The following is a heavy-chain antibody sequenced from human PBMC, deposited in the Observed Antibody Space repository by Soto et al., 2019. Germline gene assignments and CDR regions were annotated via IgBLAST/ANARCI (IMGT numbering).Heavy chain of an antibody. D-gene: IGHD3-3*01. V-gene: IGHV3-7*03. Sequence: PGGSLRLSCEASGFTLNTYWMTWVRQAPGKGLEWVANIKLDGGEKDYVDSVKGRFTVSRDNAKNSLFLQMNSLRAEDTAVYYCARVPHRFLNFYYGLGVWGQGTTVTVSS. CDR1: GFTLNTYW. J-gene: IGHJ6*02. CDR2: IKLDGGEK. CDR3: ARVPHRFLNFYYGLGV.